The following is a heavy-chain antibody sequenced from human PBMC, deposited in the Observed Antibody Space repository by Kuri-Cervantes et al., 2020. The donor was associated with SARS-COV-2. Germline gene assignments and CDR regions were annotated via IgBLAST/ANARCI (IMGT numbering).Heavy chain of an antibody. V-gene: IGHV1-2*02. CDR2: INPNSGGT. CDR3: AREDRGCWGGDCYRDAFDI. J-gene: IGHJ3*02. CDR1: GYTFTGYY. D-gene: IGHD2-21*01. Sequence: ASVKVSCKASGYTFTGYYMHWVRQAPGQGLEWMGWINPNSGGTNYAQKFQGRVTMTRDTSISTAYMELSRLRSDDTAVYYCAREDRGCWGGDCYRDAFDIWGQGTMVTVSS.